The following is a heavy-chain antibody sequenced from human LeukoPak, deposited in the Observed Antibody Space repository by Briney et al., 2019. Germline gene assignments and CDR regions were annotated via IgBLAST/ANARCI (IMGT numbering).Heavy chain of an antibody. V-gene: IGHV4-39*01. Sequence: PSETLSLTCTVSGGSISSSSYYWGWIRQPPGKGLEWIGSIYYSGSTYYNPSLKSQVTISVDTSKNQFSLKLSSVTAADTAVYYCARVITMVRGVIRIYFDYWGQGTLVTVSS. J-gene: IGHJ4*02. CDR3: ARVITMVRGVIRIYFDY. D-gene: IGHD3-10*01. CDR1: GGSISSSSYY. CDR2: IYYSGST.